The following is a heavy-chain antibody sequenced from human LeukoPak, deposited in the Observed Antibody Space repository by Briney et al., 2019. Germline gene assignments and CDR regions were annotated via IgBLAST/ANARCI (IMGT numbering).Heavy chain of an antibody. J-gene: IGHJ5*02. CDR1: GFTFSSYG. D-gene: IGHD3-22*01. CDR3: ARDRQWNYYDSSGYPRPSDWFDP. Sequence: PGRSLRLSCAASGFTFSSYGMHWVRQAPGKGLEWVSRINSDGSSTSYADPVKGRFTISRDNAKNTLYLQMNSLRAEDTAVYYCARDRQWNYYDSSGYPRPSDWFDPWGQGTLVTVSS. CDR2: INSDGSST. V-gene: IGHV3-74*01.